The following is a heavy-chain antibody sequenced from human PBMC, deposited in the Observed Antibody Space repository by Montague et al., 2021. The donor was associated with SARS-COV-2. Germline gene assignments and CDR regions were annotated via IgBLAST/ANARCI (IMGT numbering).Heavy chain of an antibody. V-gene: IGHV3-30*04. D-gene: IGHD3-10*01. CDR2: ISYDGNDE. CDR3: ASEVSIMVRGRRRFDY. Sequence: SLRLSCAASGFTFSSFAMHWVRQAPGKGLEWEALISYDGNDEYYADSVKGRFTISRDNSKNTLYLQMNSLGAEDTAVYYCASEVSIMVRGRRRFDYWGQGTSVTVSS. CDR1: GFTFSSFA. J-gene: IGHJ4*02.